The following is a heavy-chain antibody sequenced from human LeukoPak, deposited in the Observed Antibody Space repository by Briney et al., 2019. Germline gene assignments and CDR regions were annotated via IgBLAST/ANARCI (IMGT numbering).Heavy chain of an antibody. Sequence: GGSLRLSCAASGFTFNSYWMSWVRQAPGKGLEWVANIKEDGSEKYYVDSVKGRFTISRDNAKNSLYLQMNSLRAEDTAVYYCARDPFITMVRGVIQYSYGMDVWGQGTTVTVSS. J-gene: IGHJ6*02. D-gene: IGHD3-10*01. CDR3: ARDPFITMVRGVIQYSYGMDV. CDR1: GFTFNSYW. V-gene: IGHV3-7*01. CDR2: IKEDGSEK.